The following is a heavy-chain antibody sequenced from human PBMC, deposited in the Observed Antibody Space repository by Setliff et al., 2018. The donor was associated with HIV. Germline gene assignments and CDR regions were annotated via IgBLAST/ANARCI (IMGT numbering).Heavy chain of an antibody. V-gene: IGHV3-21*01. J-gene: IGHJ6*03. CDR2: ISSSSSYI. CDR1: GFTFSGFA. D-gene: IGHD1-26*01. Sequence: GGSLRLSCTASGFTFSGFAMNWVRQAPGKGLEWVSSISSSSSYIYYADSLKGRFTISRDNAKNSLYLQMNSLRAEDTAVYYCARDPIDSGSYHLGYYYYMDVWGKGTTVTVSS. CDR3: ARDPIDSGSYHLGYYYYMDV.